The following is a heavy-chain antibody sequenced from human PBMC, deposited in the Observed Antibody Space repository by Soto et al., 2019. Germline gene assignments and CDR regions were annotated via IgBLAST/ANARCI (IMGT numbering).Heavy chain of an antibody. Sequence: QVQLQESGPGLVKPSQTLSLTCTVSAGSIRSGDYYWTWIRQPPGKGLQWIGYIDHSRSTYYNPSLKCRATISIDTSNNPFSLKMTSVTAADTAVYYCAGELGTFYFYHWCQGTLFTVSS. CDR2: IDHSRST. CDR3: AGELGTFYFYH. J-gene: IGHJ4*02. V-gene: IGHV4-30-4*01. D-gene: IGHD7-27*01. CDR1: AGSIRSGDYY.